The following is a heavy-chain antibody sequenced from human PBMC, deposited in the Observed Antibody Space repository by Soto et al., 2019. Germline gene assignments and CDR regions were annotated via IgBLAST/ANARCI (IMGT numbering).Heavy chain of an antibody. CDR1: GYTLTELS. Sequence: ASVKVSCKVSGYTLTELSMHWVRQAPGKGLEWMGGFDPEDGETIYAQKFQGRVTMTEDTSTDTAYMELSSLRSEETAVYYCAAQTGLRYFDWLFHDYWGQGTLVTVSS. CDR2: FDPEDGET. D-gene: IGHD3-9*01. J-gene: IGHJ4*02. CDR3: AAQTGLRYFDWLFHDY. V-gene: IGHV1-24*01.